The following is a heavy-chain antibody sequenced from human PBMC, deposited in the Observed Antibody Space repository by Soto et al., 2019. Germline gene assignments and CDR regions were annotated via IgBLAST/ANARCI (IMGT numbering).Heavy chain of an antibody. J-gene: IGHJ5*02. CDR2: MNPSSGNT. D-gene: IGHD6-13*01. V-gene: IGHV1-8*01. Sequence: ASVKVSCKASGYTFTSYDINWVRQATGQGLEWMGWMNPSSGNTGYAQKFQGRVTMTRNTSISTAYMELSSLRSEDTAVYYCARSIAAAGNWFDPWGQGTLVTVSS. CDR3: ARSIAAAGNWFDP. CDR1: GYTFTSYD.